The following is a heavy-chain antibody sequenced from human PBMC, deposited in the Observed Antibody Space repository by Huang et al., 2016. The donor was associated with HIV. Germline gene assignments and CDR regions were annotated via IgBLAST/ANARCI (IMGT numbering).Heavy chain of an antibody. D-gene: IGHD6-13*01. CDR3: AKADSGAAAGSLVDY. V-gene: IGHV3-23*01. CDR2: ITVRVSSA. J-gene: IGHJ4*02. Sequence: EVQLLESGGGLVQPGGSVSLSCAASGFTFSSYDMSWVRQAPWKGREWVSRITVRVSSAYYADSVKGRFTISRDNSKNTLYLQMNSLRAEDTAIYYCAKADSGAAAGSLVDYWGQGTLVTVSS. CDR1: GFTFSSYD.